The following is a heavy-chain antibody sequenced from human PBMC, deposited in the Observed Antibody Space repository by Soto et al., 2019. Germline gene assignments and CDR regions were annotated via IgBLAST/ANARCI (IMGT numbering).Heavy chain of an antibody. J-gene: IGHJ6*02. CDR1: GFTFSSHA. CDR2: ISGSGATT. V-gene: IGHV3-23*01. CDR3: ARDTPEYGGNSGADYYYGMDV. D-gene: IGHD4-17*01. Sequence: GGSLRLSCAASGFTFSSHAMSWVRQAPGKGLEWVSVISGSGATTFYADSVKGRFTISRDNSKNTLYLQMNSLRAEDTVVYYCARDTPEYGGNSGADYYYGMDVWGQGTTVTVSS.